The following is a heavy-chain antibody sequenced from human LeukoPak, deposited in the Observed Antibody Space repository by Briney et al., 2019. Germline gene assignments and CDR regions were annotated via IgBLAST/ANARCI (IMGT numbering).Heavy chain of an antibody. Sequence: ASVKVSCKASGYTFTSYGISWVRQAPGQGLEWMGWISAYNGITNYAQKLQGRVTMTTDTSTSTAYMELRSLRSDDTAVYYCARIRMVRGVISRNDAFDIWGQGTMVTVSS. D-gene: IGHD3-10*01. CDR2: ISAYNGIT. CDR1: GYTFTSYG. J-gene: IGHJ3*02. V-gene: IGHV1-18*01. CDR3: ARIRMVRGVISRNDAFDI.